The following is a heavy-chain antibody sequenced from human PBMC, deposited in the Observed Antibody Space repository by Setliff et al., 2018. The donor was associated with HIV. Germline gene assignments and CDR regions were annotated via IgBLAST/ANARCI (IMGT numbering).Heavy chain of an antibody. CDR1: GFTFDDYT. CDR3: SKGHPDGDPYYFDY. CDR2: INWDGGSI. V-gene: IGHV3-43*01. J-gene: IGHJ4*02. D-gene: IGHD2-21*02. Sequence: ETLSLSCAASGFTFDDYTMHWVRQAPGKGLEWVSLINWDGGSIFYADSVRGRFTISRDNSKNSQYLQMNSLRTEDTALYYCSKGHPDGDPYYFDYWGQGTLVTVSS.